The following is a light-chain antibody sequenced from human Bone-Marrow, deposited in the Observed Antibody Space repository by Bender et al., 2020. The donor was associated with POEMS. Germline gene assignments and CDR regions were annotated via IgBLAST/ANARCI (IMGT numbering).Light chain of an antibody. Sequence: QSALTQPASVSGSPGQSITISCTGTSSDVGGYKYVSWYQQHPGKAPKVMIYDVSNRPSGVSNRFSGSKSGTSASLAISDIQSEDEGDYYCSSWDDSLSGWVFGGGTKLTVL. J-gene: IGLJ3*02. CDR3: SSWDDSLSGWV. V-gene: IGLV2-14*03. CDR2: DVS. CDR1: SSDVGGYKY.